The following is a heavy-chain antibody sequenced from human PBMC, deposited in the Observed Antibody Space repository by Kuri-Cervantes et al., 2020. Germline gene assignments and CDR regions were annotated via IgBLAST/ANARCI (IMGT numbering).Heavy chain of an antibody. D-gene: IGHD6-19*01. Sequence: ASVKVSCKASGYTFTGYYMHWVRQAPGQGLEWMGWINPNSGGTNYAQKFQGWVTMTRDTSISTAYMELSRLRSEDTAVYYCARDLTIAVAGLVYWGQGTLVTVSS. V-gene: IGHV1-2*04. CDR1: GYTFTGYY. CDR2: INPNSGGT. J-gene: IGHJ4*02. CDR3: ARDLTIAVAGLVY.